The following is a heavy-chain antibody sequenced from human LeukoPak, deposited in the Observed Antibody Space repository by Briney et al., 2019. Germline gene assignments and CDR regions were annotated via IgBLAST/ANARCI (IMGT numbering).Heavy chain of an antibody. CDR2: ISGRDDTTYYTDSPEGST. CDR1: GFTFLKYA. D-gene: IGHD2-21*02. CDR3: AKCMSATGVCLNFDS. Sequence: GGSLRLSCEASGFTFLKYAMRWVRQAPGKGLQWVSGISGRDDTTYYTDSPEGSTYYTNSAEGRFTISRDNSKNTVYLQIDSLGVEDTAVYYCAKCMSATGVCLNFDSWGQGILVTVSS. V-gene: IGHV3-23*01. J-gene: IGHJ4*02.